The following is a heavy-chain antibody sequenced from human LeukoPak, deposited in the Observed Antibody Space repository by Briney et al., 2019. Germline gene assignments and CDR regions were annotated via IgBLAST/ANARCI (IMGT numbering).Heavy chain of an antibody. D-gene: IGHD3-16*01. CDR1: GYIFTSYG. V-gene: IGHV1-18*04. CDR2: ISVYNGNT. J-gene: IGHJ6*03. CDR3: ARGGIPQFYYYMDV. Sequence: ASVKVSCKASGYIFTSYGISWVRQAPGQGLEWMGWISVYNGNTNYVQKFQGRVTMTRDMSTSTVYMELSSLRSEDTAVYYCARGGIPQFYYYMDVWGKGTTVTVSS.